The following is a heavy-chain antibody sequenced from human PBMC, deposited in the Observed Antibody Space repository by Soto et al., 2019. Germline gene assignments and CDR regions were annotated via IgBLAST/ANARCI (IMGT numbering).Heavy chain of an antibody. Sequence: ASVKVSCKASGYTFTSYGVNWVRQAPGQGLGWMGWIRSYNNSTNYAQKLQGRVTMTTDTSTNTAYMELRSLRSDDTAVYYCARHGNGDDYWGQGTLVTVSS. J-gene: IGHJ4*02. V-gene: IGHV1-18*01. CDR3: ARHGNGDDY. CDR1: GYTFTSYG. D-gene: IGHD2-8*01. CDR2: IRSYNNST.